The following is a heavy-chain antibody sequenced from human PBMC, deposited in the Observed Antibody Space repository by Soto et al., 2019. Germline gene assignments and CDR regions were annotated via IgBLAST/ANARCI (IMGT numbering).Heavy chain of an antibody. D-gene: IGHD2-15*01. V-gene: IGHV3-23*01. Sequence: GGSLRLSCAASGFTFSSYAMSWVRQAPGKGLEWVSAISGSGGSTYYADSVKGRFTISRDNSKNTLYLQMNSLRAEDTAVYYCAKGPRYCSGGSCYSDYYYGMDVWGQGTTVTVSS. CDR3: AKGPRYCSGGSCYSDYYYGMDV. CDR2: ISGSGGST. CDR1: GFTFSSYA. J-gene: IGHJ6*02.